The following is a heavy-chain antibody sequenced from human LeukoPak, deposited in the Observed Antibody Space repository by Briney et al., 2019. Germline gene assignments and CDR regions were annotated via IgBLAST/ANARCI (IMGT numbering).Heavy chain of an antibody. D-gene: IGHD3-10*01. V-gene: IGHV3-23*01. J-gene: IGHJ4*02. CDR2: ISGRGGRT. Sequence: GGYLRLSCAASGLTFSRYAMGWARQATGDGLEWVSAISGRGGRTYYADPVKGRFTISRDTSKNSLYLQMKSLRAEDTAVYYCAKDAAELLGFGESTTDYWGQGTLVTVSS. CDR1: GLTFSRYA. CDR3: AKDAAELLGFGESTTDY.